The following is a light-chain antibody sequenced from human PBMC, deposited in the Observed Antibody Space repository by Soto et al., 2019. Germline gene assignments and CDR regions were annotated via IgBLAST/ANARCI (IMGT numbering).Light chain of an antibody. CDR1: QSVLYNSNNKNF. J-gene: IGKJ1*01. Sequence: DIVMTQSPDSLAVSLGGRGTINCKSSQSVLYNSNNKNFLAWYQQKPGQAPKLLIYWASTRESGVPDRFSGSGSKTDFTLTISNLQAEDVAVYFCQQYYTAPQTFGQGTKVEVK. CDR2: WAS. V-gene: IGKV4-1*01. CDR3: QQYYTAPQT.